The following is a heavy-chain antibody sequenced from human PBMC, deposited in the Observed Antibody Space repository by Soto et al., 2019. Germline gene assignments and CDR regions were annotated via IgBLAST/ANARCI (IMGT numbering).Heavy chain of an antibody. Sequence: ASVKFCKASGYTFTSYGISWVRQAPGQGLEGMGWISAYNGNTNYAQKLQGRVTMTTDTSTSTAYMELRSLRSDDTAVYYCARDREDIVLMVYAIGWFDPWGQGTLVTVS. V-gene: IGHV1-18*01. D-gene: IGHD2-8*01. CDR2: ISAYNGNT. J-gene: IGHJ5*02. CDR1: GYTFTSYG. CDR3: ARDREDIVLMVYAIGWFDP.